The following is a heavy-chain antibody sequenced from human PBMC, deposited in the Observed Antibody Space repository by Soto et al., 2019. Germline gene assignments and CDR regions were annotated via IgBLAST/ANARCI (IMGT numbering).Heavy chain of an antibody. CDR3: ARVLSSGCLDY. J-gene: IGHJ4*02. Sequence: KPSETLSLTCTVSGGSISSYYWSWIRQPPGKGLEWIGYIYYSGSTNYNPSLKSRVAISVDTSKNQFSLKLSSVTAADTAVYYCARVLSSGCLDYWGQGTLVTVSS. CDR1: GGSISSYY. V-gene: IGHV4-59*01. CDR2: IYYSGST. D-gene: IGHD6-19*01.